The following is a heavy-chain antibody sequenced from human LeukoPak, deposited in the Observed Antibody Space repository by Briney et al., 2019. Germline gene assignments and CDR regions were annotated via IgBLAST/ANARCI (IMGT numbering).Heavy chain of an antibody. CDR2: ISSSSSAI. CDR1: GFSFSSNS. V-gene: IGHV3-48*04. D-gene: IGHD6-13*01. J-gene: IGHJ4*02. CDR3: ARETAAFDY. Sequence: GGSLRLSCAASGFSFSSNSMNWVRQAPGRGLEWVSYISSSSSAIYYADSVKGRTTISRDNAKNSLYLQMNSLRAEDTAVYYCARETAAFDYWGQGTLVTVSS.